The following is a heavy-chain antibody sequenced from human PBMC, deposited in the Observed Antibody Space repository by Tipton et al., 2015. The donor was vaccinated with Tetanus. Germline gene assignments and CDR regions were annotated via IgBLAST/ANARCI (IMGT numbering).Heavy chain of an antibody. V-gene: IGHV3-7*03. D-gene: IGHD1-26*01. CDR2: IKKDGSEN. J-gene: IGHJ4*02. CDR1: GFAFSNYW. Sequence: SLRLSCAASGFAFSNYWMNWVRQAPGKGLEWVANIKKDGSENFYVDSVKGRFTISRDNAKNSVYQQMNSLRAEDTAVYYCARDIRHVGATLYFDYWGQGTLVTVSS. CDR3: ARDIRHVGATLYFDY.